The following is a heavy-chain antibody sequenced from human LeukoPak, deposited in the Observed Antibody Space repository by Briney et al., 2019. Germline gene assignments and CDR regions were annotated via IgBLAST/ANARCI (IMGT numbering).Heavy chain of an antibody. J-gene: IGHJ3*02. Sequence: LETLSLTCTVSGGSISSYYWSWIRQPPGKGLEWIGYIYYSGSTNYNPSLKSRVAISVDTSKNQFSLKLSSVTAADTAVYYCAGCPVAGGNQGAFDIWGQGTMVTVSS. V-gene: IGHV4-59*01. CDR1: GGSISSYY. CDR2: IYYSGST. CDR3: AGCPVAGGNQGAFDI. D-gene: IGHD6-19*01.